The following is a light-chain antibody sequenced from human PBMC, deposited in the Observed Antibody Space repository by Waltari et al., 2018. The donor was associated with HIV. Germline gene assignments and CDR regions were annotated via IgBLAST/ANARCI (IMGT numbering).Light chain of an antibody. V-gene: IGLV1-51*01. J-gene: IGLJ2*01. CDR1: TSNIRKHS. CDR3: ATWDSSLSAVV. CDR2: DNN. Sequence: QSVLTQPPSVSAAPGQKVTISCSGNTSNIRKHSVSWYQQLPGTAPNFIIYDNNKRPSGLPDLFSGAKAGTSAILGITGLQTGDEADYYCATWDSSLSAVVFGGGTNLTVL.